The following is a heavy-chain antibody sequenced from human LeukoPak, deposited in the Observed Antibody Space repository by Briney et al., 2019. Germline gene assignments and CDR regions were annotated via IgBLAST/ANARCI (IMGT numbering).Heavy chain of an antibody. Sequence: SETLSLTCAVYGGSFSGYYWSWIRQPPGKGLEWIGEINHSGSTNYNPSLKSRVTISVDTSKNQFSLKLSSVTAADTAVYYCARLRRQRSRRWFDPWGQGTLVTVSS. J-gene: IGHJ5*02. CDR1: GGSFSGYY. CDR2: INHSGST. D-gene: IGHD6-13*01. V-gene: IGHV4-34*01. CDR3: ARLRRQRSRRWFDP.